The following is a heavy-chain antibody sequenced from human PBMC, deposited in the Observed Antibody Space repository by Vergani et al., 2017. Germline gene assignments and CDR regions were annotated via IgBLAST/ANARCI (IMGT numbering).Heavy chain of an antibody. J-gene: IGHJ4*02. V-gene: IGHV3-49*04. D-gene: IGHD5-18*01. CDR1: VFSFGDYA. CDR2: IRNKAYGGTT. Sequence: EVQLVESGGGLLPPGRSLRLSCAASVFSFGDYAMTWVRQAPGKGLEWVAFIRNKAYGGTTEDAASVKGRFTISRDDSKRLAYLQLSGLKTEDTAVYFCSRGRGYSFGYSDYWGQGTLVTVSS. CDR3: SRGRGYSFGYSDY.